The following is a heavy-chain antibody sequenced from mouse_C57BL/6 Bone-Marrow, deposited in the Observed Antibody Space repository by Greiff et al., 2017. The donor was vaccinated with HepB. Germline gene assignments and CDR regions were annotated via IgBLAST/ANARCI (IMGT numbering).Heavy chain of an antibody. D-gene: IGHD1-1*01. J-gene: IGHJ2*01. CDR2: IDPNSGGT. Sequence: QVQLQQPGAELVKPGASVKLSCKASGYTFTSYWMHWVKQRPGRGLEWIGRIDPNSGGTKYNEKFKSKATLTVDKPSSTAYMQLSSLTSEDSAVYYCARGAITTVVAPYFDYWGQGTTLTVSS. CDR3: ARGAITTVVAPYFDY. V-gene: IGHV1-72*01. CDR1: GYTFTSYW.